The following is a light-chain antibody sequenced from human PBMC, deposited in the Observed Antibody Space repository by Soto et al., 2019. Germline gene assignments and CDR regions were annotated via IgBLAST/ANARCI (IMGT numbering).Light chain of an antibody. CDR3: QRYGSSPRWT. CDR1: QSVSSDF. CDR2: GTS. Sequence: ETVLTQSPGTLSLSPGERATLSCRASQSVSSDFLAWYQQKPGQAPRLLIHGTSSRAPGIPDRFSGSGSGKDFTLTISRLEPEDIAVYYCQRYGSSPRWTFGQGTKVEIK. V-gene: IGKV3-20*01. J-gene: IGKJ1*01.